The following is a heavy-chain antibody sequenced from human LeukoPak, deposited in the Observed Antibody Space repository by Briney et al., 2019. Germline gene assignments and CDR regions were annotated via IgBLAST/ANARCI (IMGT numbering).Heavy chain of an antibody. CDR3: ARVGGSYKFDY. CDR1: GYSISSGYY. J-gene: IGHJ4*02. D-gene: IGHD1-26*01. Sequence: PSETLSLTCTVSGYSISSGYYWGWIRQPPGKGLEWIGSIYHSGSTYYNPSLKNRVTISVDTSKNQFSLKLSSVTAADTAVYYCARVGGSYKFDYWGQGTLVTVSS. CDR2: IYHSGST. V-gene: IGHV4-38-2*02.